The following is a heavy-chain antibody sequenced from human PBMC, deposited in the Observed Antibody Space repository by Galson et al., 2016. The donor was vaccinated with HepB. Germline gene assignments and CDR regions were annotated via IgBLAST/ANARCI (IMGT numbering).Heavy chain of an antibody. D-gene: IGHD5-24*01. Sequence: SLRLSCAASGFAFSSYSMNWVRRAPGKGLEWVSSITSSGTYIYYADSVKGRFTISRDNAKNSLSLQMNSLRAEDTAVYYCARDLGGMATSYWGQGTLVTVSS. CDR3: ARDLGGMATSY. V-gene: IGHV3-21*01. J-gene: IGHJ4*02. CDR2: ITSSGTYI. CDR1: GFAFSSYS.